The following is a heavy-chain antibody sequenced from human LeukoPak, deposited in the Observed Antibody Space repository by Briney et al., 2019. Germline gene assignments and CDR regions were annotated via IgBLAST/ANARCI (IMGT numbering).Heavy chain of an antibody. CDR3: ARDSIAVAGRDY. V-gene: IGHV3-66*02. D-gene: IGHD6-19*01. CDR2: IYSGGGT. CDR1: GFTVSSNY. Sequence: PGGSLRLSCAASGFTVSSNYMTWVRQAPGKGLEWVSVIYSGGGTYYAGSVKGRFTISRDNSKNTLYLQMNSLRDEDTAVYYCARDSIAVAGRDYWGQGTLVTVSS. J-gene: IGHJ4*02.